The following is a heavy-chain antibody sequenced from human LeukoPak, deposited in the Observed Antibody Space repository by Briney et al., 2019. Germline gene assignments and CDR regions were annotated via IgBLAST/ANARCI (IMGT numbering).Heavy chain of an antibody. J-gene: IGHJ6*03. Sequence: ASVNVSCKASGGTFSSYGISWVRQAPGQGLEWMGWISAYNGHTRYVQKLQDRVTMTTDTSTSTAYMELRSLRSDDTAVYYCARASGGVATFDQWAYYYYMDVWGKGTTVTISS. CDR1: GGTFSSYG. CDR2: ISAYNGHT. CDR3: ARASGGVATFDQWAYYYYMDV. D-gene: IGHD5-12*01. V-gene: IGHV1-18*01.